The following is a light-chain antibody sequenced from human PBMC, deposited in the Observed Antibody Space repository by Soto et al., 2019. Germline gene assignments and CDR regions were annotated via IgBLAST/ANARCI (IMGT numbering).Light chain of an antibody. CDR1: QTLKNY. CDR2: WAS. V-gene: IGKV4-1*01. Sequence: DIVMTQSPDSLAVSLGERATINCKSSQTLKNYLAWYQQRPGQPPKLLIYWASTRESGVPDRFSGSGSGTDFTLTSSSLQAEDVAVYYCQQYYNGPYTFGQGTKLEIK. CDR3: QQYYNGPYT. J-gene: IGKJ2*01.